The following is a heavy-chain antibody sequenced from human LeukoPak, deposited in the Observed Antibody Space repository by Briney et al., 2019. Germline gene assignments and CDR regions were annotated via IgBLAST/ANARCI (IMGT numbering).Heavy chain of an antibody. Sequence: PGGSLRLSCAASGFSFSDYYMTWIRQAPGKGLEWVSYISSSSSYTNYADSVKGRFTISRDNAKNSLYLQINSLRAEDTAVYYCARVTSGWYKDYWGQGTLVTVSS. V-gene: IGHV3-11*06. J-gene: IGHJ4*02. CDR2: ISSSSSYT. CDR3: ARVTSGWYKDY. CDR1: GFSFSDYY. D-gene: IGHD6-19*01.